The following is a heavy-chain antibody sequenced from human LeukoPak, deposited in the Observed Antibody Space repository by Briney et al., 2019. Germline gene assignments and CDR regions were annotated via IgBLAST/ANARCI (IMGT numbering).Heavy chain of an antibody. V-gene: IGHV4-4*07. J-gene: IGHJ4*02. CDR3: ATSYYDILTGYHWSFDY. CDR2: IYTSGST. Sequence: SETLSLTCTVSGGSISSYYWSWIRQPAGKGLEWIGRIYTSGSTNYNPSLKSRVTMSVDTSKNQFSLKLSSVTAADTAVYYCATSYYDILTGYHWSFDYWGQGTLVTVSS. CDR1: GGSISSYY. D-gene: IGHD3-9*01.